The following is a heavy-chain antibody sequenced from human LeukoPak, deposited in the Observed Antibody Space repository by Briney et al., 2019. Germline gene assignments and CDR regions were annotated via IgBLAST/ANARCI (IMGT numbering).Heavy chain of an antibody. Sequence: ASVKVSCKASGYTFTGYYMHWVRQAPGQGLEWMGWINPNSGGTNYAQKFQGRVTMTRDTSISTAYMELSSLRSEDTAVYYCARTYGRDGYNYNYWGQGTLVTVSS. D-gene: IGHD5-24*01. J-gene: IGHJ4*02. CDR2: INPNSGGT. CDR3: ARTYGRDGYNYNY. V-gene: IGHV1-2*02. CDR1: GYTFTGYY.